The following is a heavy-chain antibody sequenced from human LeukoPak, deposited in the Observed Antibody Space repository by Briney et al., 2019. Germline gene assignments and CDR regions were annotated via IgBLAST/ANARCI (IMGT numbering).Heavy chain of an antibody. CDR2: IYYSGST. CDR3: ARGQYDYVWGSFSYYYYYMDV. Sequence: SETLSLTCTVSGGSISSYYWSWVRQPPGKGLEWVGCIYYSGSTNYNPSLKSRVTISVDTSKNQFSLKLSSVPAADTAVYYCARGQYDYVWGSFSYYYYYMDVWGKGTTVTIPS. J-gene: IGHJ6*03. CDR1: GGSISSYY. V-gene: IGHV4-59*01. D-gene: IGHD3-16*01.